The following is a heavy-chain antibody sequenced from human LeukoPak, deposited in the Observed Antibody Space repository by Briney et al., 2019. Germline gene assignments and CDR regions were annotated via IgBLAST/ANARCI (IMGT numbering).Heavy chain of an antibody. V-gene: IGHV4-39*01. D-gene: IGHD4/OR15-4a*01. CDR2: IYYSGST. Sequence: PSETLSLTCSVSGGSISSSGHCWGWIRQPPGKGLEWIGSIYYSGSTHYNPSLKSRVTISADTSKNQFSLKLTSVTAADTAVYFCDSGASFEAFDVWGQGTMVSVSA. CDR1: GGSISSSGHC. J-gene: IGHJ3*01. CDR3: DSGASFEAFDV.